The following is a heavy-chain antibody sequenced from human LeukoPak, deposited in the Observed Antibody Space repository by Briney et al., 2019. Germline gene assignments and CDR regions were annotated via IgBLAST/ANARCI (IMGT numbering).Heavy chain of an antibody. CDR1: GGSFSGYY. CDR2: INHSGST. J-gene: IGHJ4*02. Sequence: SETLSLTCAVYGGSFSGYYWSWIRQPPGKGLEWIGEINHSGSTNYNPSLKSRVTISVDTSKNQFSLKLSSVTAADTAVYYCAREESGFWSGYFPSYYFDYWGQGTLVTVSS. CDR3: AREESGFWSGYFPSYYFDY. V-gene: IGHV4-34*01. D-gene: IGHD3-3*01.